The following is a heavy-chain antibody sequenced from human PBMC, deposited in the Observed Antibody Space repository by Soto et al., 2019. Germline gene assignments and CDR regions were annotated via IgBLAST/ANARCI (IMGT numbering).Heavy chain of an antibody. CDR3: ARGHDGYYYDSSGYFFGPTYYYYGMDV. CDR2: ISSSGSTI. CDR1: GFTFSDYY. V-gene: IGHV3-11*01. D-gene: IGHD3-22*01. Sequence: GGSLRLSCAASGFTFSDYYMSWIRQAPGKGLEWVSYISSSGSTIYYADSVKGRFTISRDNVKNSLYLQMNSLRAEDTAVYYCARGHDGYYYDSSGYFFGPTYYYYGMDVWGQGTTVTVS. J-gene: IGHJ6*02.